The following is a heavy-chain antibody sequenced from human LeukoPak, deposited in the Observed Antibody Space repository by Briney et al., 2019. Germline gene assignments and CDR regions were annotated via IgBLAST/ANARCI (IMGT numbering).Heavy chain of an antibody. Sequence: GGSLRLSCAASGFTFSSYWMSWVRQAPGKGLEWVANIKQDGSEKYYVDSVKGRFTISRDNAKNSLYLQMNSLRAEDTAVYYCARGRVVGATWDTFDIWGQRTVVTISS. CDR2: IKQDGSEK. CDR3: ARGRVVGATWDTFDI. V-gene: IGHV3-7*01. CDR1: GFTFSSYW. J-gene: IGHJ3*02. D-gene: IGHD1-26*01.